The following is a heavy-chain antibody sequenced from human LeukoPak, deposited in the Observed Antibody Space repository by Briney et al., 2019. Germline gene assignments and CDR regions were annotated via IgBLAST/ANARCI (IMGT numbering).Heavy chain of an antibody. V-gene: IGHV1-18*01. Sequence: GASVKVSCKASGGTFTSYGISWVRQAPGQGLEWMGWISAYNGNTNYAQKLQGRVTMTTDTSTSTAYMELRSLRSDDTAVYYCARDRGIAAASGAFDYWGQGTLVTVSS. CDR1: GGTFTSYG. J-gene: IGHJ4*02. CDR3: ARDRGIAAASGAFDY. CDR2: ISAYNGNT. D-gene: IGHD6-13*01.